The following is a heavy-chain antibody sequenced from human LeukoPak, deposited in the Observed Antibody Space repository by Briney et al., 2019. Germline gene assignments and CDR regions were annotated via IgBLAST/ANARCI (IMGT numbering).Heavy chain of an antibody. V-gene: IGHV3-74*01. J-gene: IGHJ4*02. D-gene: IGHD4-23*01. CDR1: GFTFSGYW. CDR2: IDSDGSRT. Sequence: GGSLRLSCAASGFTFSGYWMHWARQAPGKGLVWVSRIDSDGSRTTYAHSVKGRFTISRDNAKNTLYLQMNSLRAEDTAVYYCARTYGGFDYWGQGTLVTVSS. CDR3: ARTYGGFDY.